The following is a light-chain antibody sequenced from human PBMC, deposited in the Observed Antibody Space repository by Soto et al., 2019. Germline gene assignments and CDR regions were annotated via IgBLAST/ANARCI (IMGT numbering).Light chain of an antibody. Sequence: DVQMTQSPSSLSASVGDRVTITCRASQGISKSLAWYQQLPGKVPKLLIYAASTLQSGVSSRFSGSGSGTDFTLTVSGLQPEDVATYYCQNYNSVPHTCGPGTKVDIK. J-gene: IGKJ3*01. CDR1: QGISKS. CDR2: AAS. CDR3: QNYNSVPHT. V-gene: IGKV1-27*01.